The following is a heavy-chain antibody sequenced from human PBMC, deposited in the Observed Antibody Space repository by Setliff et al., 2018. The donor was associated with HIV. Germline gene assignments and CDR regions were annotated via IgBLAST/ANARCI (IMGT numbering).Heavy chain of an antibody. CDR1: GFFFSTST. CDR3: ARGLCIGGNCYFVN. J-gene: IGHJ4*02. V-gene: IGHV3-48*04. D-gene: IGHD2-21*02. Sequence: GGSLRLSCAASGFFFSTSTMNWVRQAPGRGREWRSYISSGYNTVYYASSVKGRFTISRDDAENSLSLQMDSLRVDDTAVYYCARGLCIGGNCYFVNWGQGTLVTVSS. CDR2: ISSGYNTV.